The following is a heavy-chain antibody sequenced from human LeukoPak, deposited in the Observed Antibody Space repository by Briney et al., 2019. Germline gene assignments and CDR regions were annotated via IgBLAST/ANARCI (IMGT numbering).Heavy chain of an antibody. CDR3: ARAGGSERSATEYYYDSSGYYY. CDR2: ISSSSSTI. J-gene: IGHJ4*02. D-gene: IGHD3-22*01. V-gene: IGHV3-48*01. CDR1: GFTFSSYS. Sequence: PGGSLRLSCAASGFTFSSYSMNWVRQAPGKGLEWVSYISSSSSTIYYADSVKGRFTISRDNAKNSLYLQMNSLRAEDTAVYYCARAGGSERSATEYYYDSSGYYYWGQGTLVTVSS.